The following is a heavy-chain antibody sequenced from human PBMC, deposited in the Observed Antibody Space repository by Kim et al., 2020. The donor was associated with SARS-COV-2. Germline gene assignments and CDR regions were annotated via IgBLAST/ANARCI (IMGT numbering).Heavy chain of an antibody. Sequence: YAESAQGRFTISRDSGKNTLFLQRNSLRAEETAVYYCETGIGAEAGPIEFWGQGTLVTVSS. D-gene: IGHD3-10*01. CDR3: ETGIGAEAGPIEF. V-gene: IGHV3-74*01. J-gene: IGHJ4*02.